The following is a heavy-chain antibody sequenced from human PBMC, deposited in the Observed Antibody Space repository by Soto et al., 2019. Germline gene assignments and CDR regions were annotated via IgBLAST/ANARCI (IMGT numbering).Heavy chain of an antibody. J-gene: IGHJ4*02. CDR1: GGSFSGYY. CDR2: INHSGST. Sequence: SETLSLTCAVYGGSFSGYYGTWIRQPPGTGLEWIGEINHSGSTNYNPSLKSRVTISVDTAKNQFSLKLTSVTAADTAVYYCARDKITGLFDYWGQGTLLTVSS. V-gene: IGHV4-34*01. D-gene: IGHD2-8*02. CDR3: ARDKITGLFDY.